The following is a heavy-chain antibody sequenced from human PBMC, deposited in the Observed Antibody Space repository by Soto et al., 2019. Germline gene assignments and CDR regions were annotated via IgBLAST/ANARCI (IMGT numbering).Heavy chain of an antibody. D-gene: IGHD1-1*01. CDR1: GFTFGDYA. V-gene: IGHV3-23*01. CDR2: ISGSGGST. CDR3: ATPPTTFDY. Sequence: GGSLRLSCTASGFTFGDYAMSWFRQAPGKGLEWVSAISGSGGSTYYADSVKGRFTISRDNSKNTLYLQMNSLRAEDTAVYYCATPPTTFDYWGQGTLVTVSS. J-gene: IGHJ4*02.